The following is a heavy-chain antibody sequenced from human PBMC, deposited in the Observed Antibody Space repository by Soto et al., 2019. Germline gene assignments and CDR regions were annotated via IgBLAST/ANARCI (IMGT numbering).Heavy chain of an antibody. CDR1: GYTFTSYV. Sequence: QVQLMQSGLEVKRPGASVKVSCKTSGYTFTSYVISWVRQAPGHGLEWMGWISADNHNTNVAQNFQGRVTLTTDTSTTTVFMELRNLRSDDPAVYYCARESRNYDALDYWGQGTLVTVSS. CDR3: ARESRNYDALDY. D-gene: IGHD3-22*01. V-gene: IGHV1-18*01. J-gene: IGHJ4*02. CDR2: ISADNHNT.